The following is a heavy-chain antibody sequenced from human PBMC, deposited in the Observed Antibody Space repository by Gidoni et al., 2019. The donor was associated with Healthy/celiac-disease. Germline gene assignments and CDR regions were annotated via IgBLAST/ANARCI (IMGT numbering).Heavy chain of an antibody. J-gene: IGHJ6*02. V-gene: IGHV6-1*01. Sequence: QVQLQQSGPGLVKPSQTLSLTCAISGDSVSSNSAAWNWNRQSPSRGLEWLGRTYYRSKWYNDYAVSVKSRITINPDTSKNQFSLQLNSVTPEDTAVYYCARESGRIVVVPAARVIDYGMDVWGQGTTVTVSS. CDR2: TYYRSKWYN. D-gene: IGHD2-2*01. CDR1: GDSVSSNSAA. CDR3: ARESGRIVVVPAARVIDYGMDV.